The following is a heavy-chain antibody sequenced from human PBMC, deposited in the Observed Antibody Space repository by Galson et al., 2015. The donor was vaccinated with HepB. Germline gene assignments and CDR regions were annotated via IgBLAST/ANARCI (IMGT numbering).Heavy chain of an antibody. V-gene: IGHV3-30*18. CDR2: ISYDGSNK. J-gene: IGHJ4*02. Sequence: SLRLSCAASGFTFSSYGMHWVRQAPGKGLEWVAVISYDGSNKYYADSVKGRFTISRDNSKNTLYLQMNSLRAEDTAVYYCAKDPNSNYGFDYWGQGTLVTVSS. CDR1: GFTFSSYG. D-gene: IGHD4-11*01. CDR3: AKDPNSNYGFDY.